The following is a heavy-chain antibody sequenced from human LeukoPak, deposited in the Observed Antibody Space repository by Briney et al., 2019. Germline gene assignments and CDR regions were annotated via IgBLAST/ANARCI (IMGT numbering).Heavy chain of an antibody. D-gene: IGHD1-7*01. CDR1: GYTFTSYY. J-gene: IGHJ4*02. Sequence: GASVKVSCKASGYTFTSYYMHWVRQAPGQGLEWMGIINPSGGSTSYAQKFQGRVTMTRDTSTNTVYMELSSLRSEDTAVYYCALGNWNCGFDYWGQGTLVTVSS. CDR3: ALGNWNCGFDY. V-gene: IGHV1-46*01. CDR2: INPSGGST.